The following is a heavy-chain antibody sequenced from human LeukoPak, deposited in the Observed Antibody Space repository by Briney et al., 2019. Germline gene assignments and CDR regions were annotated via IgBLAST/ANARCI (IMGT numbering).Heavy chain of an antibody. CDR3: ARGTFSPQGSYYGH. D-gene: IGHD3-10*01. CDR1: GFSARDNY. J-gene: IGHJ4*02. V-gene: IGHV3-53*01. CDR2: LYSGGAA. Sequence: GGSLRLSCAVSGFSARDNYLNWVRQTPGGGLECVSVLYSGGAAYYADSVKGRFTISRDTSKNTLSLQMNSLRVEDTALYYCARGTFSPQGSYYGHWGQGTRVTVSS.